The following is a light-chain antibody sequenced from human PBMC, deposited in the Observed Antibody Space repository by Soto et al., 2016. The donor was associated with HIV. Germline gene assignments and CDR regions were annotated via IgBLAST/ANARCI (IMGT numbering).Light chain of an antibody. CDR1: QDIRND. CDR2: ATS. V-gene: IGKV1-6*01. Sequence: IQMTQSPSSLSASVGDRVTITCRTSQDIRNDLGWYQHKPGTAPKLLIYATSNLQGGVPSRFSGSGFGTDFTLTISSLQPEDFXTYYCLQDYDYPYTFGLGDQAGGQ. CDR3: LQDYDYPYT. J-gene: IGKJ2*01.